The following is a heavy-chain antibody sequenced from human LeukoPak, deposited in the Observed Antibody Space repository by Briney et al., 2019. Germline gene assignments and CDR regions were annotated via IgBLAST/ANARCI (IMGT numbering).Heavy chain of an antibody. V-gene: IGHV3-74*01. CDR3: VREGDGTVPFDF. J-gene: IGHJ4*02. CDR1: EFTFGSYW. D-gene: IGHD3-10*01. Sequence: GGSLRLSCAASEFTFGSYWMHWVRQAPGKGLERVSRIGYDDSDTLYADSVTGRFTISSDNAKNRLYLQMHRLRAEDTAVYYCVREGDGTVPFDFWGQGALVTVSS. CDR2: IGYDDSDT.